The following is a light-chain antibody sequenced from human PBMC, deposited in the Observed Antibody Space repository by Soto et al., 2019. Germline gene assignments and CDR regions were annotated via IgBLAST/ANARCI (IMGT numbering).Light chain of an antibody. V-gene: IGKV3-20*01. Sequence: EIVLTQSPGTLSLSPGQRATLSCRASQSIGSDSLAWYQQKPGQAPRLLIYDTSTRATGIPDRFGGSGSGTDFTLTISRLEPEDVAVYYCQQSGSSLWTFGQGTKVEIK. CDR3: QQSGSSLWT. J-gene: IGKJ1*01. CDR2: DTS. CDR1: QSIGSDS.